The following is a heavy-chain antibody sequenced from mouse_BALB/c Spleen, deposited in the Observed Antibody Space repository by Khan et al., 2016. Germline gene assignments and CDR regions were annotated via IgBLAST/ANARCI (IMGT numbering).Heavy chain of an antibody. CDR2: INPDSRTI. CDR3: GGLYSSGFVDY. Sequence: EVKLLESGGGLVQPGGSLKLPCAASGFDFSRYWMSWVRQAPGKGLEWIGEINPDSRTINYNPSLKDKFIITRDNAKKTLYLQMSKVRSEDTALYYCGGLYSSGFVDYWGQGTPLTVSS. J-gene: IGHJ2*01. CDR1: GFDFSRYW. V-gene: IGHV4-1*02. D-gene: IGHD1-1*01.